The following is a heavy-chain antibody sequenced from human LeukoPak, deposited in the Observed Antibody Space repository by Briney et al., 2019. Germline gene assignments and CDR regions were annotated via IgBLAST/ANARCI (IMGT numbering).Heavy chain of an antibody. V-gene: IGHV3-66*01. CDR2: IYSGGST. CDR1: GFTVSNNY. J-gene: IGHJ6*02. CDR3: ARGLLWFGGNYYGMDV. D-gene: IGHD3-10*01. Sequence: PGGSLRLSCAASGFTVSNNYMSWVRQAPGKGLEWVSVIYSGGSTYYADSVKGRFTISRDNSKNTLYLQMNSLRAEDTAVYYCARGLLWFGGNYYGMDVWGQGTTVTVSS.